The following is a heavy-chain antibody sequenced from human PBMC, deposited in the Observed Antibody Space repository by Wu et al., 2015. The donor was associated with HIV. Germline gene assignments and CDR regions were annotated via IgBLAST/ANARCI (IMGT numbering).Heavy chain of an antibody. D-gene: IGHD2-2*01. Sequence: QVQLVQSGAEVKKPGSSVKVSCKASGGTFSSYAISWVRQAPGQGLEWMGRIIPIFGTANYAQKFQGRVTITADASTSTAYMELSSLRSEDTAVYYCARGSAGYCSSTSCYDYYGMDVWGQGTTVTVSS. CDR3: ARGSAGYCSSTSCYDYYGMDV. J-gene: IGHJ6*02. CDR1: GGTFSSYA. CDR2: IIPIFGTA. V-gene: IGHV1-69*13.